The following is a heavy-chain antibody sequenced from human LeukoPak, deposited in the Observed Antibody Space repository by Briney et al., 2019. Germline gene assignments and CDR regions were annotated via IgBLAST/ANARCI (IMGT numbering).Heavy chain of an antibody. CDR3: ARVGYSNSYDC. J-gene: IGHJ4*02. V-gene: IGHV1-8*03. CDR1: GYTFTNFD. CDR2: MNPNTGNA. Sequence: GASVKVSCKASGYTFTNFDINWVRQATGQGLEWMGWMNPNTGNAGYAQKFQDRVTITWDASISTAYMDLSSLRSEDTAVYYCARVGYSNSYDCWGQGTLVTVSS. D-gene: IGHD4-11*01.